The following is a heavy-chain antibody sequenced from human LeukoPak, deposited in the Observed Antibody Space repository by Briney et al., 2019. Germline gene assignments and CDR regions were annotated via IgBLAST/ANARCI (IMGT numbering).Heavy chain of an antibody. CDR2: IYHSGST. V-gene: IGHV4-4*02. CDR3: ARDRLQWQPYYYYYMDV. J-gene: IGHJ6*03. D-gene: IGHD6-19*01. CDR1: GGSISSSNW. Sequence: PSGTLSLTCAVSGGSISSSNWWSWVRQPPGQGLEWIGEIYHSGSTNYNPSLKSRVTISVDKSKNQFSLKLSSVTAADTAVYYCARDRLQWQPYYYYYMDVWGKGTTVTVSS.